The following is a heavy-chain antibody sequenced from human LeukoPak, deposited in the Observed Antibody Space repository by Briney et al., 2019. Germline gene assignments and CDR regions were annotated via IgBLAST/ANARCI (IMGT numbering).Heavy chain of an antibody. J-gene: IGHJ4*02. CDR3: ARADSNFDY. CDR1: GGSISSSTYY. CDR2: IYYSGST. Sequence: SETLSLTCTVSGGSISSSTYYWGWIRQPPGKGLEWIGSIYYSGSTFYNPSLKSRVTISVDTSKNQFSLKLSSVTAADTAVYYCARADSNFDYWGQGTLVTVSS. D-gene: IGHD3-22*01. V-gene: IGHV4-39*01.